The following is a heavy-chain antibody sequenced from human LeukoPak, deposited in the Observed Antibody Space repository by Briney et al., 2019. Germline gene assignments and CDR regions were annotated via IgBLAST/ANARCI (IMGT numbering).Heavy chain of an antibody. CDR3: ARDGVISKLLWFGELFGWFDP. J-gene: IGHJ5*02. V-gene: IGHV3-30-3*01. D-gene: IGHD3-10*01. CDR1: GFTFSSYA. CDR2: ISYDGSNK. Sequence: GGSLRLSCAASGFTFSSYAMHWDRQALGKGLEWVAVISYDGSNKYYADSVKGRFTISRDNSKNTLYLQMNSLRAEDTAVYYCARDGVISKLLWFGELFGWFDPWGQGTLVTVSS.